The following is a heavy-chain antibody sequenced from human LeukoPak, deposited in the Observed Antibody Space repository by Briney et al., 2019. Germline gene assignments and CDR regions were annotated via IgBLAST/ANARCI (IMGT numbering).Heavy chain of an antibody. CDR3: VRDGMATFDP. J-gene: IGHJ5*02. CDR1: GGSISSYY. D-gene: IGHD5-24*01. V-gene: IGHV4-4*08. Sequence: PSETLSLTCTVSGGSISSYYWSWIRQPPGKGLEWIGSLYHRGNNYYNPSLKSRVTISLDTSKNQVSLRLNSVTAADTAVYYCVRDGMATFDPWGQGTLVTVSS. CDR2: LYHRGNN.